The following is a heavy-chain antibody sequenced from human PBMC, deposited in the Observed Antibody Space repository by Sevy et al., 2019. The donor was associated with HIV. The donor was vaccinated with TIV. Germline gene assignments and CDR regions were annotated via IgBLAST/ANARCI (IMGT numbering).Heavy chain of an antibody. Sequence: GGSLRLSCAASEFSVTDNYMSWVRQAPGKGLEWVSTIYSGGSTFYADSVKGRFTISRDNSKNTLYLHMNSLRAEDTAVYYCATLLMWFGELPRGLDYWGQGALVTVSS. CDR3: ATLLMWFGELPRGLDY. J-gene: IGHJ4*02. CDR1: EFSVTDNY. V-gene: IGHV3-66*01. D-gene: IGHD3-10*01. CDR2: IYSGGST.